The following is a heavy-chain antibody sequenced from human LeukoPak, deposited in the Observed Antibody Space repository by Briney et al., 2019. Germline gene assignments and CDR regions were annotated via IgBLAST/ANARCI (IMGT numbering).Heavy chain of an antibody. J-gene: IGHJ3*02. CDR1: GGSISSSY. V-gene: IGHV4-59*01. CDR3: ARQLGRAFDI. D-gene: IGHD7-27*01. CDR2: IYYSGTT. Sequence: KASETLSLTCTVSGGSISSSYWSWLRQPPGKGLEWIGYIYYSGTTNYNPSLKSRLTISVDTSRNQFSLKLSSVTAADTAVYYCARQLGRAFDIWGQGTMVTVSS.